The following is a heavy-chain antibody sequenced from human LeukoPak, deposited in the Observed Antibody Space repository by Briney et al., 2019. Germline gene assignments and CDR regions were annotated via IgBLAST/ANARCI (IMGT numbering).Heavy chain of an antibody. CDR1: GFTFSSYW. J-gene: IGHJ4*02. Sequence: GGSLRLSCAASGFTFSSYWMSWVRQAPGEGMEWVANIKQDGSEKYYVDSVKGRFTISRDNAKNSLYLQMNSLRAEDTAVYCCAVLPAAKAGFDYWGQGTLVAVPS. CDR2: IKQDGSEK. V-gene: IGHV3-7*01. D-gene: IGHD2-2*01. CDR3: AVLPAAKAGFDY.